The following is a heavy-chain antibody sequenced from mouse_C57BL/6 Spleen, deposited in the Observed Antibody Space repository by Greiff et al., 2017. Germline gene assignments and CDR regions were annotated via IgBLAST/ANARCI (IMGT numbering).Heavy chain of an antibody. Sequence: QVQLQQSGAELARPGASVKLSCKASGYTFTSYGISWVKQRTGQGLEWIGEIYPRSGNTYYNKKFKGKATLTADKSSSTAYMELRSLTSEDSAVYFCARIGLLLRSDYFDYWGQGTTLTVSS. CDR3: ARIGLLLRSDYFDY. D-gene: IGHD1-1*01. CDR2: IYPRSGNT. J-gene: IGHJ2*01. V-gene: IGHV1-81*01. CDR1: GYTFTSYG.